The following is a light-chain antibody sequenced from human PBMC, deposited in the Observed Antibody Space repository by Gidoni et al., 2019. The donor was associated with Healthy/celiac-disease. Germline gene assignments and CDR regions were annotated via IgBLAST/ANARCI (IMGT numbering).Light chain of an antibody. J-gene: IGKJ4*01. V-gene: IGKV3-20*01. CDR1: QSVSSSY. CDR2: GAA. Sequence: EIVLTQSPGPLSLSPGERATLSCRASQSVSSSYLAWYQQKPGQAPRLLIYGAASRATGIPDRFSGSGSGTDFTLTISRLEPEDFAVYYCQQYGSSQGLTFXGXTKVEIK. CDR3: QQYGSSQGLT.